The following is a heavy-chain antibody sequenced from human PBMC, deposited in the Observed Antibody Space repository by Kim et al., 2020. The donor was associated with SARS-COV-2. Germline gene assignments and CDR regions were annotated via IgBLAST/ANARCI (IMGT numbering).Heavy chain of an antibody. V-gene: IGHV3-64D*09. CDR3: VKERGYSYGPDY. CDR1: GFTFSTYA. CDR2: ISSNGVST. Sequence: GGSLRLSCSASGFTFSTYAMHWVRQAPGKGLEYVSAISSNGVSTYYADSVKGRFTISRDNTKNTLHLQMSSLRAEDTAVYYCVKERGYSYGPDYWGQGTLVTVSS. J-gene: IGHJ4*02. D-gene: IGHD5-18*01.